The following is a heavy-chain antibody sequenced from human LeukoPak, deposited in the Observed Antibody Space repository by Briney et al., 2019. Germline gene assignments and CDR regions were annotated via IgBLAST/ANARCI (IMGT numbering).Heavy chain of an antibody. D-gene: IGHD2-15*01. Sequence: GGSPRLSCAASGFTFSSYSMNWVRQAPGKGLEWVSYISSSSSTIYYADSVKGRFTISRDNAKNSLYLQMNSLRAEDTAVYYCASPSGVVVAAGAFDIWGQGTMVTVSS. CDR2: ISSSSSTI. V-gene: IGHV3-48*04. J-gene: IGHJ3*02. CDR1: GFTFSSYS. CDR3: ASPSGVVVAAGAFDI.